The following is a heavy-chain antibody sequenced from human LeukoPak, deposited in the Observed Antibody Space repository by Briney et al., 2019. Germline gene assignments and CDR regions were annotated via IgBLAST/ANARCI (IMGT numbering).Heavy chain of an antibody. Sequence: PGGSLRLSCAASGFTFNNYNMNWVRQAPGKGLEWVSAISGSGGSTYYADSVKGRFTISRDNSKNTLYLQMNSLRAEDTAVYYCAKVGRGSSDAFDIWGQGTMVTVSS. CDR3: AKVGRGSSDAFDI. D-gene: IGHD3-10*01. CDR1: GFTFNNYN. J-gene: IGHJ3*02. V-gene: IGHV3-23*01. CDR2: ISGSGGST.